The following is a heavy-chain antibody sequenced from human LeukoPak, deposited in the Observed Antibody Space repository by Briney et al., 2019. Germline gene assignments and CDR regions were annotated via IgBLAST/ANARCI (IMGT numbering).Heavy chain of an antibody. J-gene: IGHJ6*04. D-gene: IGHD3-9*01. CDR2: ISSSGSTI. CDR3: ARGGPSDYDILTGYYNYYYYYGMDV. CDR1: GFTFSSYE. Sequence: GGSLRLSCAASGFTFSSYEMNWVRQAPGKGLEWVSYISSSGSTIYYADSVKGRFTISRDNAKNSLYLQMNSLRAVDTAVYYCARGGPSDYDILTGYYNYYYYYGMDVWGKGTTVTVSS. V-gene: IGHV3-48*03.